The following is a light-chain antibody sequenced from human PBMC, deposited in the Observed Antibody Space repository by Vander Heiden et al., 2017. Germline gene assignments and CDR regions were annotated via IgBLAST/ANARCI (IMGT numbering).Light chain of an antibody. CDR1: DIGTKN. J-gene: IGLJ2*01. Sequence: SYVLTPPPSVSVAPGPTAAIARGGNDIGTKNVHWYQQKPGQAPVLVSYDDSDRPSGIPERFSGSNSGNTATLIISWVEAGDEADYYCQVWHSGSNHVVFGGGTKLTVL. CDR2: DDS. CDR3: QVWHSGSNHVV. V-gene: IGLV3-21*02.